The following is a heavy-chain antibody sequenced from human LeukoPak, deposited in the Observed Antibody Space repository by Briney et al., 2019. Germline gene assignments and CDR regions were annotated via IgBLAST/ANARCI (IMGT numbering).Heavy chain of an antibody. V-gene: IGHV4-59*01. J-gene: IGHJ4*02. CDR2: IYYSGST. D-gene: IGHD1-26*01. Sequence: SETLSLTCTVSGGSISSYYWSWIRQPPGKGLEWIGYIYYSGSTNYNPPLKSRVTISVDTSKNQFSLKLSSVTAADTAVYYCARVDSGSYWYWGQGTLVTVSS. CDR3: ARVDSGSYWY. CDR1: GGSISSYY.